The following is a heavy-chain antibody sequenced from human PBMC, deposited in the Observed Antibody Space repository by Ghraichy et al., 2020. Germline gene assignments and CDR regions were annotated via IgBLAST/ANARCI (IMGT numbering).Heavy chain of an antibody. CDR3: ARGGLLSSGDCSSTSCSAYYYYGMDV. CDR2: MNPNSGNT. V-gene: IGHV1-8*01. J-gene: IGHJ6*02. D-gene: IGHD2-2*01. CDR1: GYTFTSYD. Sequence: ASVKVSCKASGYTFTSYDINWVRQATGQGLEWMGWMNPNSGNTGYAQKFQGRVTMTRNTSISTAYMELSSLRSEDTAVYYCARGGLLSSGDCSSTSCSAYYYYGMDVWGQGTTVTVSS.